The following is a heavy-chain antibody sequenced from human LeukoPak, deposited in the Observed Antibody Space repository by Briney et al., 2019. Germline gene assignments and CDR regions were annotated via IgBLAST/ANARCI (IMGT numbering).Heavy chain of an antibody. D-gene: IGHD3-22*01. CDR1: GGSFSGYY. CDR3: ARGSTDYYDSSGYHTKPPAGSFHY. Sequence: SETLSLTCAVYGGSFSGYYWSWIRQPPGKGLEWIGEINHSGSTNYNPSLKSRVTISVDTSKNQFSLKLSSVTAADTAVYYCARGSTDYYDSSGYHTKPPAGSFHYWGQGTLVTVSS. V-gene: IGHV4-34*01. CDR2: INHSGST. J-gene: IGHJ4*02.